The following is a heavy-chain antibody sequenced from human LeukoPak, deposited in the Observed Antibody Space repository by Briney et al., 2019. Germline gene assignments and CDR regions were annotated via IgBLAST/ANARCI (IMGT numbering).Heavy chain of an antibody. CDR2: IYYSGST. J-gene: IGHJ4*02. CDR1: GGSISSYY. CDR3: VRHGYSSGWYLY. Sequence: SETLSLTCTVSGGSISSYYWSWIRQPPGKGLEWIGYIYYSGSTNYNPSLKSRVTISVDTSKNQFSLKLSSVTAADTAVYYCVRHGYSSGWYLYWGQGTLVTVSS. V-gene: IGHV4-59*08. D-gene: IGHD6-19*01.